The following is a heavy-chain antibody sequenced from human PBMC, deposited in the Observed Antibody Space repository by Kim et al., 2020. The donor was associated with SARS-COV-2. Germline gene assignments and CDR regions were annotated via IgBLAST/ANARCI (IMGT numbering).Heavy chain of an antibody. Sequence: SGPTLVKPTQTLTLTCTFSGFSLSTSGVGVGWIRQPPGKALEWLALIYWDDDKRYSPSLKSRLTITKETSKNQVVLTMTNMDPVDTATYYCAHRLPLEDYGAFNWFDPWGQGTLVTVSS. CDR1: GFSLSTSGVG. V-gene: IGHV2-5*02. CDR2: IYWDDDK. J-gene: IGHJ5*02. D-gene: IGHD4-17*01. CDR3: AHRLPLEDYGAFNWFDP.